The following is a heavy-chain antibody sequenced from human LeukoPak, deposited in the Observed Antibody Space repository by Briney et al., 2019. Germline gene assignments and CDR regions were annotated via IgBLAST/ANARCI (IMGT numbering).Heavy chain of an antibody. V-gene: IGHV3-7*01. CDR3: ARESTRDRPGS. CDR2: MNQDESDK. Sequence: GGSLRLSCAASGFTFNSYWMSWVRQAPGKGLEWVANMNQDESDKNYLDSVKGRFTISRDNAKNPLYLQMNSLRAEDTAVYYCARESTRDRPGSWGQGTLVTVSS. D-gene: IGHD5/OR15-5a*01. CDR1: GFTFNSYW. J-gene: IGHJ5*02.